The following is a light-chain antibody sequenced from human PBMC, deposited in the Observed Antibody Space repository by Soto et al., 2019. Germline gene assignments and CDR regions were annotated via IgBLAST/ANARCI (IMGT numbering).Light chain of an antibody. CDR1: QSVSSSY. CDR3: QQYGDSPPWT. J-gene: IGKJ1*01. CDR2: GAS. V-gene: IGKV3-20*01. Sequence: EIVLTQSPGTLSLSPGEGATLSCRASQSVSSSYLAWYQQKPGQAPRLLIYGASSRATGIPDRFSGGGSGTDLTLTISRLEPEDFAVYYCQQYGDSPPWTFGQGTKVEVK.